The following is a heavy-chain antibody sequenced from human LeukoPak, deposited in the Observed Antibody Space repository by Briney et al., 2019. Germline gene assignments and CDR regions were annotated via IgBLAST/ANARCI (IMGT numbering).Heavy chain of an antibody. CDR3: ARARLHHTYGSGTNFDY. D-gene: IGHD3-10*01. V-gene: IGHV4-59*12. J-gene: IGHJ4*02. Sequence: SETLSLTCAVSGGSISSYYWSWIRQPPGKGLEWIGYIYYSGSTNYNPSLKSRVTISVDTSKNQFSLKLSSVTPEDTAVYYCARARLHHTYGSGTNFDYWGQGTLVTVSS. CDR2: IYYSGST. CDR1: GGSISSYY.